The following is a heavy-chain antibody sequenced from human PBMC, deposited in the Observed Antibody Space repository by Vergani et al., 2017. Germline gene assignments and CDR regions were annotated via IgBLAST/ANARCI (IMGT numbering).Heavy chain of an antibody. J-gene: IGHJ5*02. CDR2: IDWDDDK. CDR1: GFSLSTSGMC. D-gene: IGHD1-26*01. Sequence: QVTLRESGPALVKPTQTLTLTCTFSGFSLSTSGMCVSWIRQPPGKALEWLALIDWDDDKYYSTSLKTRLTISKDTSKNQVVLTMTNMDPVNTATYYCARTRYRWELLMGATYVPDNWFDPWGQGTLVTVSS. V-gene: IGHV2-70*01. CDR3: ARTRYRWELLMGATYVPDNWFDP.